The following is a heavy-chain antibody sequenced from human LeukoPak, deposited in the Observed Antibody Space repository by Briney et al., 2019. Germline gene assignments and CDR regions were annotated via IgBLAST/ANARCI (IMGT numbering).Heavy chain of an antibody. D-gene: IGHD4-17*01. J-gene: IGHJ3*02. CDR2: IYSGGST. CDR3: ASAEDYGDSLGAFDI. Sequence: PGGSLRLSCAASGFTVSSNYMSWVRQAPGKGLEWVSVIYSGGSTYYADSVKGRFTISRDNSKNTLYLQMNSLRAEDTAVYYCASAEDYGDSLGAFDIWGQGTMVTVSS. CDR1: GFTVSSNY. V-gene: IGHV3-66*01.